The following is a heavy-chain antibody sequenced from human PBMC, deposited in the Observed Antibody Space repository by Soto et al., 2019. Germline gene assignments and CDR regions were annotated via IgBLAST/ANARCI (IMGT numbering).Heavy chain of an antibody. CDR1: GFTFSSYD. V-gene: IGHV3-13*01. CDR2: IGTAGDT. Sequence: GGSLRISCEASGFTFSSYDMHWVRQATGKGLEWVSAIGTAGDTYYPGSVKGRFTISRENAKNSLYLQMNSLRAGDTAVYYCARAGYGDYGLFDYWGQGTLVTVSS. D-gene: IGHD4-17*01. J-gene: IGHJ4*02. CDR3: ARAGYGDYGLFDY.